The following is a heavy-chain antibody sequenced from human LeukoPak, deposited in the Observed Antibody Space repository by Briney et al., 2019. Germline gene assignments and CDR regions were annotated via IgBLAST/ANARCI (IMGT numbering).Heavy chain of an antibody. D-gene: IGHD3-3*01. V-gene: IGHV3-30-3*01. CDR3: ARDSGFLEWFFDY. CDR2: ISYDGSNK. CDR1: GFTFSSYA. J-gene: IGHJ4*02. Sequence: SGGSLRLSCAASGFTFSSYAMHWVRQAPGKGLEWVAVISYDGSNKYYADSVKGRFTISRDNSKNTLYLQMNSLRAEDTAVYYCARDSGFLEWFFDYWGQGTLVTVSP.